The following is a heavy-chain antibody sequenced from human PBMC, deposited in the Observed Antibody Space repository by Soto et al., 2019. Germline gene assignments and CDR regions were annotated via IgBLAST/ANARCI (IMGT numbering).Heavy chain of an antibody. V-gene: IGHV4-39*01. CDR3: AKAVQGWWSNFDS. D-gene: IGHD2-8*02. CDR2: LYSTGST. Sequence: PSETLSLTCTVSGASIRSSPYYWCWVRQSPGKGLEWIGTLYSTGSTYFNPSLRGRVTISVDASKNQFYLNLKSVTAADTSFYFCAKAVQGWWSNFDSWGQGILVTVSS. J-gene: IGHJ4*02. CDR1: GASIRSSPYY.